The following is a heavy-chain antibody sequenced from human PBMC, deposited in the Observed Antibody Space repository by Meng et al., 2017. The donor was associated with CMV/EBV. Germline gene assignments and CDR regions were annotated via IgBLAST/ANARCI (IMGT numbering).Heavy chain of an antibody. Sequence: SETLSLTCAVYGGSFSGYYWSWIRQPPGKGLEWIGEINHSGSTTYNPSLKSRVTISVDKSKNQFSLKLNCVTAADTAVYYCARVCYCTSSSYYYEGAYCFDYWGQGTMVTVSS. V-gene: IGHV4-34*01. D-gene: IGHD3-22*01. CDR1: GGSFSGYY. CDR3: ARVCYCTSSSYYYEGAYCFDY. J-gene: IGHJ4*02. CDR2: INHSGST.